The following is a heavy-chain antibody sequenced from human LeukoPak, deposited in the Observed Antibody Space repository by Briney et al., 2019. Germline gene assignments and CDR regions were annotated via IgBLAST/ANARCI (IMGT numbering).Heavy chain of an antibody. CDR3: ARGPPFLKYFEY. V-gene: IGHV3-23*01. CDR1: GFTFSSSD. J-gene: IGHJ4*02. D-gene: IGHD3-3*01. Sequence: PGGSLRLSCAASGFTFSSSDMSWVRQAPGKGLEWVSTISVGAEYIFYVDSVKGRFTISRDDSNNALYLQMHSLRAEDTALYYCARGPPFLKYFEYWGQGTLVTVSS. CDR2: ISVGAEYI.